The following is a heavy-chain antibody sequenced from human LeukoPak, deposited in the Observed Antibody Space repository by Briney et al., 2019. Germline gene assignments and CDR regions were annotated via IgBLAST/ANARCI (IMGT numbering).Heavy chain of an antibody. V-gene: IGHV3-21*01. D-gene: IGHD2-8*01. Sequence: GSLRLSCAASGFTFSSYSMNWVRQAPGKGLEWVSSISSSSSYIYYADSVKGRFTISRDNAKNSLYLQMNSLRAEDTAVYYCARARYCTNGVCYLIDYWGQGTLVTVSS. J-gene: IGHJ4*02. CDR2: ISSSSSYI. CDR1: GFTFSSYS. CDR3: ARARYCTNGVCYLIDY.